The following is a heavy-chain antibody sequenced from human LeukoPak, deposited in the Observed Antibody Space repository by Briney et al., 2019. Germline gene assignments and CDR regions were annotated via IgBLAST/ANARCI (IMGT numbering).Heavy chain of an antibody. CDR2: IKSKTDGGTT. Sequence: PGGSLRLSCAASGFTFSNAWMSWVRQAPGKGLEGVGRIKSKTDGGTTDYAAPVKGRFTISRDDSKNTLYLQMNSLRTEDTAVYYCTTGYCSRTSCYYFDYWGQGTLVTVSS. D-gene: IGHD2-2*01. CDR1: GFTFSNAW. CDR3: TTGYCSRTSCYYFDY. V-gene: IGHV3-15*01. J-gene: IGHJ4*02.